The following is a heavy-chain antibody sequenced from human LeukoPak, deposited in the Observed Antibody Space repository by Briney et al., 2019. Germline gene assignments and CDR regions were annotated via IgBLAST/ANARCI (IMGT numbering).Heavy chain of an antibody. CDR1: GFTFSTYA. J-gene: IGHJ4*02. Sequence: GGSLRLSCAASGFTFSTYAMSWVRQAPGKGLEWVSTISGSGGGTYYADSVKGRFTISRDDSKNTLYLQMNSLRAEDTAVYYCAKDLGRYRDNYFDYWGQGTLVTVSS. V-gene: IGHV3-23*01. D-gene: IGHD1-26*01. CDR2: ISGSGGGT. CDR3: AKDLGRYRDNYFDY.